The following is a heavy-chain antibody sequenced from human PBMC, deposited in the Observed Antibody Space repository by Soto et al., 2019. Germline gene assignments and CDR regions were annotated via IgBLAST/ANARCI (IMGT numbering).Heavy chain of an antibody. Sequence: QVQLQQWGAGLLKPSETLSLTCAVYGGSFSGYYWSWIRQPPGKGLEWIGEINHSGSTNYNPSLNSRVTISVDTSKNQFALKLSSVTAADTAVYYCARGTRGYIVVVPAALDYWGQGTLVTVSS. CDR1: GGSFSGYY. CDR3: ARGTRGYIVVVPAALDY. D-gene: IGHD2-2*01. CDR2: INHSGST. V-gene: IGHV4-34*01. J-gene: IGHJ4*02.